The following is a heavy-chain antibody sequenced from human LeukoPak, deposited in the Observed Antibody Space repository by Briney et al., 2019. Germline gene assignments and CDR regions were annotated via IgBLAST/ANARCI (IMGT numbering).Heavy chain of an antibody. J-gene: IGHJ5*02. CDR3: ARPPLQVELVNWFDP. D-gene: IGHD1-7*01. V-gene: IGHV7-4-1*02. CDR2: INTNTGNP. CDR1: GYTFTSYA. Sequence: ASVKVSCKASGYTFTSYAMNWVRQAPGQGLEWMGWINTNTGNPTYAQGFTGRFVFSLDTSVSTAYLQISSLKAEDTAVYYCARPPLQVELVNWFDPWGQGTLVTVSS.